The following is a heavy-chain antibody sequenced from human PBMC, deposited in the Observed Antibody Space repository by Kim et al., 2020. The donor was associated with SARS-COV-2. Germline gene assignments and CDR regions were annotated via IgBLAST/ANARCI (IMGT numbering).Heavy chain of an antibody. D-gene: IGHD4-17*01. CDR3: ARDREGTVTTFDY. J-gene: IGHJ4*02. V-gene: IGHV1-69*04. Sequence: YAQKFQGRVTITADKSTNTAYMELSSLRSEDTAVYYCARDREGTVTTFDYWGQGALVTVSS.